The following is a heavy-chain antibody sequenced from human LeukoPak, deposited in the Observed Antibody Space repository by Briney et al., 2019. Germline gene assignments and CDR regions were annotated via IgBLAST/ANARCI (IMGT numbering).Heavy chain of an antibody. CDR1: GFTFSSYW. Sequence: GGSLRLSCAASGFTFSSYWMSWVRQAPGKGLEWVANIKQDGSEEYYVDSVKGRFTISRDNAKNSLYLQMNSLRAEDTAVYYCARDGGSGSGSYVFDIWGQGTMVTVSS. V-gene: IGHV3-7*01. J-gene: IGHJ3*02. CDR2: IKQDGSEE. D-gene: IGHD3-10*01. CDR3: ARDGGSGSGSYVFDI.